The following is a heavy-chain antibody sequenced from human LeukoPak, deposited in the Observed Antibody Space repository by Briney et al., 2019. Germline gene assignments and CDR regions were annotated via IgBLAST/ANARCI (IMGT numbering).Heavy chain of an antibody. Sequence: GGSLRLSCAASGFTFSSYAMHWVRQAPGKGLEWVAVISYDGRNKYYADSVKGRFTISRDNSKNTLYLQMNSLRAEDTAVYYCAREGSSGQRGGFDYWGQGTLVTVSS. J-gene: IGHJ4*02. CDR1: GFTFSSYA. D-gene: IGHD6-19*01. V-gene: IGHV3-30*04. CDR3: AREGSSGQRGGFDY. CDR2: ISYDGRNK.